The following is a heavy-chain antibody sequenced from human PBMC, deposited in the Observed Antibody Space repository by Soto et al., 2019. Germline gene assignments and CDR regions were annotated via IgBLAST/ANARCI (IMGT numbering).Heavy chain of an antibody. CDR2: ISWNSGSI. Sequence: GGSLRLSCAASGFTFDDYAMHWVRQAPGKGLEWVSGISWNSGSIGYADSVKGRSTISRDNAKNSLYLQMNSLRAEDTALYYCAKEGATYYDILTGPGHGMDVWGQGTTVTVSS. J-gene: IGHJ6*02. V-gene: IGHV3-9*01. CDR1: GFTFDDYA. CDR3: AKEGATYYDILTGPGHGMDV. D-gene: IGHD3-9*01.